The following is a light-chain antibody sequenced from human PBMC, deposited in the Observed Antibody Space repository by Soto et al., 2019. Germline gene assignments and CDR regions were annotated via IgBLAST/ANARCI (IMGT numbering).Light chain of an antibody. V-gene: IGKV3D-20*02. CDR2: AAS. CDR3: QQSYSTQRT. J-gene: IGKJ1*01. CDR1: QSVSSSY. Sequence: PGEGATLSCRASQSVSSSYLAWYQQKPGQAPRLLIYAASSRATGVPDRFSGSGSGTDFTLTISALQPEDSATYHCQQSYSTQRTFGHGTKVDIK.